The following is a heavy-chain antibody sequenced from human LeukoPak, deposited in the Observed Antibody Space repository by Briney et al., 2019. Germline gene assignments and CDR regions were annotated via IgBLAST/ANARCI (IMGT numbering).Heavy chain of an antibody. V-gene: IGHV4-4*07. CDR3: ARDVLGCCSSTSCYDLTNWFDP. J-gene: IGHJ5*02. CDR2: IYTSGST. Sequence: PSETLSLTCTVSGGSISSYYWSWVRQPAGKGLEWIGRIYTSGSTNYNPSLKSRVTISVDTSKNQFSLKLSSVTAADTAVYYCARDVLGCCSSTSCYDLTNWFDPWGQGTLVTVSS. D-gene: IGHD2-2*01. CDR1: GGSISSYY.